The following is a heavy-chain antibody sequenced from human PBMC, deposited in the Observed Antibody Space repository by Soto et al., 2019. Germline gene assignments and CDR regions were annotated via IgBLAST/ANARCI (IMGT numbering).Heavy chain of an antibody. CDR2: IYCSGST. CDR3: ERSVDP. J-gene: IGHJ5*02. V-gene: IGHV4-31*03. Sequence: QVQLQESGPGLLEPSQTLSLTCTVSCASISCGGYYWSWIRQHPAKVQEWIAYIYCSGSTYYNPSLKSRVTIAVNTSKHQFSQKLSAVTAAETAVYYCERSVDPWGQGTLVTVSS. CDR1: CASISCGGYY.